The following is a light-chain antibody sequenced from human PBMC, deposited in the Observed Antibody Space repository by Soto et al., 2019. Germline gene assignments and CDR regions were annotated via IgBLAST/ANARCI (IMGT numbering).Light chain of an antibody. CDR2: EVS. Sequence: QSALTQPPSVSGSPGQSVTISCTGTSSDVGSYNRVSWYQQPPGTAPKLMIYEVSNRPSGVPDRFSGSKSGNTASLTISGLQAEDEADYYCSSYTSSSPLVFGTGTRSPS. V-gene: IGLV2-18*02. J-gene: IGLJ1*01. CDR1: SSDVGSYNR. CDR3: SSYTSSSPLV.